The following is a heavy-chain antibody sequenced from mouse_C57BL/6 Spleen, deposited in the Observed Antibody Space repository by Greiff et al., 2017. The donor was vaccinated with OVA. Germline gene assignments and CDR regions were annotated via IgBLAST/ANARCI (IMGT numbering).Heavy chain of an antibody. V-gene: IGHV1-19*01. CDR3: ARYDYDDYYAMDY. CDR1: GYTFTDYY. CDR2: INPYNGGT. D-gene: IGHD2-4*01. J-gene: IGHJ4*01. Sequence: EVQLQQSGPVLVKPGASVKMSCKASGYTFTDYYMNWVKQSHGKSLEWIGVINPYNGGTSYNQKFKGKATLTVDKSSSTAYMELNSLTSEDSAVYYCARYDYDDYYAMDYWGQGTSVTVSS.